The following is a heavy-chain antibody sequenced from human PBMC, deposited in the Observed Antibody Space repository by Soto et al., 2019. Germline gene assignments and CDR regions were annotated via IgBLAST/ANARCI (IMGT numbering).Heavy chain of an antibody. D-gene: IGHD2-21*02. J-gene: IGHJ6*02. CDR3: ARRRYCGVDCYTQYCYGMDV. V-gene: IGHV1-69*02. CDR2: IIPVLGVT. Sequence: QVQLVQSGPEVKEPGSSVRISCRSGGDTFSSYTVSWVRQTPGQGLEWMGRIIPVLGVTNYSRKFKGRVTITADKSKVTAHMELSSLRSEDTAREYCARRRYCGVDCYTQYCYGMDVWGQGTSVIVSS. CDR1: GDTFSSYT.